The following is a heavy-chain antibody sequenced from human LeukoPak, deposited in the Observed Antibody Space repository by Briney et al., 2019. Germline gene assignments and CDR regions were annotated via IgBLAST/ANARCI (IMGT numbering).Heavy chain of an antibody. J-gene: IGHJ4*02. CDR3: ARGLGYCTSTTCLLPFDY. V-gene: IGHV3-53*01. D-gene: IGHD2-2*01. CDR2: IYSGGST. Sequence: GGSLRLSCAASGFTVSTYYMTWVRQAPGKGLECVSVIYSGGSTYYADSVKGRFTVSRGNSKNTLYPQMNSLRAEDTAMYYCARGLGYCTSTTCLLPFDYWGQGTLVTVSS. CDR1: GFTVSTYY.